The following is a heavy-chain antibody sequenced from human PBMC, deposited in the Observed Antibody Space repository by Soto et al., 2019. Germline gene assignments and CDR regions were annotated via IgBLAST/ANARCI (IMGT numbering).Heavy chain of an antibody. CDR1: GGSISSYF. J-gene: IGHJ4*02. CDR3: ARETGSGSYYDY. V-gene: IGHV4-59*01. Sequence: SETLSLTCTVSGGSISSYFWSWIRQPPGKGLEWIGYIFYSGTTNYNPSLKNRVTISVDTSKNQFSLSLSSVTAADTGVYYCARETGSGSYYDYWGQGALVTVSS. D-gene: IGHD3-10*01. CDR2: IFYSGTT.